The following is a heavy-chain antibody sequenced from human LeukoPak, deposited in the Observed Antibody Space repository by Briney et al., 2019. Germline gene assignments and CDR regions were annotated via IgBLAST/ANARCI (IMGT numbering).Heavy chain of an antibody. V-gene: IGHV7-4-1*02. CDR1: GYTFTSYA. J-gene: IGHJ6*02. Sequence: ASVKVSCKASGYTFTSYAMNWVRQAPGQGLEWMGWINTNTGNPTYAQGFTGRFVFSLDTSVSTAYLQISSLKAEDTAVYYCARDAIVVVPAALYMVYHYGMDVWGQGTTVTVSS. D-gene: IGHD2-2*01. CDR2: INTNTGNP. CDR3: ARDAIVVVPAALYMVYHYGMDV.